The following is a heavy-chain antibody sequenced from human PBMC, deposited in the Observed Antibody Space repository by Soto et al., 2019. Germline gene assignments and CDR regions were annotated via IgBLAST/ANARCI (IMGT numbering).Heavy chain of an antibody. Sequence: QVQLVQSGAEVKKPGASVKVSCKASGYTFTSYGISWVRQAPGHGLEWMGWISAYNGNTNYAQKLQGRVTMTTDTSTSTADMELRSLRSDNTAVYYWARGKRTTVAPIPDFWGQGTLVTVST. J-gene: IGHJ4*02. CDR3: ARGKRTTVAPIPDF. CDR1: GYTFTSYG. V-gene: IGHV1-18*01. CDR2: ISAYNGNT. D-gene: IGHD4-17*01.